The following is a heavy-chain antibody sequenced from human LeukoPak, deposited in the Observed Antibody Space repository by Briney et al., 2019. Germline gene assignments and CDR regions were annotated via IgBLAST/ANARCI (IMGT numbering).Heavy chain of an antibody. J-gene: IGHJ3*02. Sequence: PGGSLRLSCAAAGFTFSTYGMTWVRQAPGKGLEWVSAIGGSGVSTYYADSVKGRFAISRDNSKNTLYLQMNSLRAEDTAVYYCANLEYSSSPRTFDIWGQGTMVTVSS. CDR1: GFTFSTYG. CDR2: IGGSGVST. CDR3: ANLEYSSSPRTFDI. D-gene: IGHD6-6*01. V-gene: IGHV3-23*01.